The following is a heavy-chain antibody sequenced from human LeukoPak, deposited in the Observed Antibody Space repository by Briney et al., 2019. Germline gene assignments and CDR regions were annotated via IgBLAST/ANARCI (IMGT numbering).Heavy chain of an antibody. CDR2: INHSGST. Sequence: PSETLSLTCAVYGESFSGYYWSWIRQPPVKGLEWIGEINHSGSTNYNPSLKSRVTISVDTSKNQFSLKLSSVTAADTAVYYCARGRSTMVRGCIIFYFDYWGQGTLVTVSS. CDR1: GESFSGYY. D-gene: IGHD3-10*01. V-gene: IGHV4-34*01. J-gene: IGHJ4*02. CDR3: ARGRSTMVRGCIIFYFDY.